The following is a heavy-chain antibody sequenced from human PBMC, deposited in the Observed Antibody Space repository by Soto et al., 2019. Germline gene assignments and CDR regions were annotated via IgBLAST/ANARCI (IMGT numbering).Heavy chain of an antibody. J-gene: IGHJ4*02. V-gene: IGHV3-21*06. Sequence: GGSLRLSXAASGFTFTRYSMNRVRQAPGKGLEWVSSISSTTNYIYYGDSMKGLFTISRDNAKNSLYREMNSLRAEDTAVYYCARESEDLTSNFDYWGQGTLVSVST. CDR2: ISSTTNYI. CDR1: GFTFTRYS. CDR3: ARESEDLTSNFDY.